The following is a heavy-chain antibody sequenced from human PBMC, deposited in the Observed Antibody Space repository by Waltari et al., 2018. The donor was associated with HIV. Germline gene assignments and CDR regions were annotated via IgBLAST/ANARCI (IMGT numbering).Heavy chain of an antibody. CDR3: VRDDPGYGPIDS. CDR2: IRRGNNEK. CDR1: GFEFRHYS. D-gene: IGHD3-10*01. Sequence: DVYLVESGGGVVTTGGSIRLTCEASGFEFRHYSLNWVRQSPMSGLEWVASIRRGNNEKNYLDSVRCRFVISRDNSESSVYLQMDSLREEDTATYFCVRDDPGYGPIDSWGQGTVVIVSS. V-gene: IGHV3-21*04. J-gene: IGHJ4*02.